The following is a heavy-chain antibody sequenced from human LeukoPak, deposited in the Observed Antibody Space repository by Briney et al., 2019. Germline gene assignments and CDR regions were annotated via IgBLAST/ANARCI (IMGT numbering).Heavy chain of an antibody. CDR3: ARRGGGAAADDAFDI. CDR1: GYSFTTYW. CDR2: IYPGDSDT. D-gene: IGHD6-13*01. Sequence: GESLKISCKGSGYSFTTYWIGWVRQMPGKGLEWMGIIYPGDSDTRYSPSFQGQVTISADKSISTAYLQWSSLKASDTAMYYCARRGGGAAADDAFDIWGQGTMVTVSS. V-gene: IGHV5-51*01. J-gene: IGHJ3*02.